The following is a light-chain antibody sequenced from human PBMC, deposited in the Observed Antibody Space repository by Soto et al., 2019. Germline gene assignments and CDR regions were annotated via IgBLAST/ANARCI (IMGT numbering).Light chain of an antibody. CDR1: QSVSNW. CDR3: QQYGSSPRT. V-gene: IGKV3-20*01. CDR2: DES. J-gene: IGKJ1*01. Sequence: EVVLTQSPGTLSLSPGERATLSCRASQSVSNWLAWYQQKPGQAPRLLIYDESSRATGIPDRFSGSGSGTDFTVTISRLEPEDFAMYYCQQYGSSPRTFGQGTKVEIK.